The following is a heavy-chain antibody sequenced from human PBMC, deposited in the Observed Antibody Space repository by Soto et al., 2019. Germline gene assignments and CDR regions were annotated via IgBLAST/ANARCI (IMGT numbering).Heavy chain of an antibody. J-gene: IGHJ6*02. D-gene: IGHD1-1*01. V-gene: IGHV3-53*01. Sequence: EVQLVESGGGLIQPGGSLRLSCAASGFTVSSNYMSWVRQAPGKGLEWVSVIYSGGSIYYADSLKGRFTISSDNSKNTLYLQMNSLRAEDTAVYYCARVGTSYRVGLYGMDVWGQGTTVTVSS. CDR1: GFTVSSNY. CDR2: IYSGGSI. CDR3: ARVGTSYRVGLYGMDV.